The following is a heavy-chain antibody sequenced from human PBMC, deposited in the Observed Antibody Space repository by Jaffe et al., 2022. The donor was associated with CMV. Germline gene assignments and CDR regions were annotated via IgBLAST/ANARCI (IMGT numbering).Heavy chain of an antibody. V-gene: IGHV3-15*01. CDR1: GFTFSNAW. CDR2: IKSKTDGGTT. D-gene: IGHD3-3*01. J-gene: IGHJ4*02. CDR3: TTGYYDFWSGRKGCFDY. Sequence: EVQLVESGGGLVKPGGSLRLSCAASGFTFSNAWMSWVRQAPGKGLEWVGRIKSKTDGGTTDYAAPVKGRFTISRDDSKNTLYLQMNSLKTEDTAVYYCTTGYYDFWSGRKGCFDYWGQGTLVTVSS.